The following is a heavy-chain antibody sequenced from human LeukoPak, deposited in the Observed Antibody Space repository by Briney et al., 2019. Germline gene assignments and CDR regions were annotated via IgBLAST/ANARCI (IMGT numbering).Heavy chain of an antibody. V-gene: IGHV1-2*02. CDR1: GYTFTGYY. D-gene: IGHD3-3*01. J-gene: IGHJ6*03. CDR3: ARDTARITIFGVAKYMDV. Sequence: ASVKVSCKASGYTFTGYYMHWVRQAPGQGLDWMGWINPNSGGTNYAQKFQGRVTMTRDASISIAYMELSRLRSDDTAVYYCARDTARITIFGVAKYMDVWGKGTTVTASS. CDR2: INPNSGGT.